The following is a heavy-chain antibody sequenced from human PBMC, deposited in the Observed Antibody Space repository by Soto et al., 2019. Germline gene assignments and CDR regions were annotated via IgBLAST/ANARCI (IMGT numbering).Heavy chain of an antibody. CDR2: IYWDDDK. CDR3: AHGYYGDYWGGYWYFDL. CDR1: GFSLSTSGVG. V-gene: IGHV2-5*02. Sequence: QITLKESGPTLVKPTQTLTLTCTFSGFSLSTSGVGVGWIRQPPGKALEWLALIYWDDDKRYSPSLKSRLTITKDTSKNQVVLTMTNMDPVDTATYYCAHGYYGDYWGGYWYFDLWGRGTLVTVSS. D-gene: IGHD4-17*01. J-gene: IGHJ2*01.